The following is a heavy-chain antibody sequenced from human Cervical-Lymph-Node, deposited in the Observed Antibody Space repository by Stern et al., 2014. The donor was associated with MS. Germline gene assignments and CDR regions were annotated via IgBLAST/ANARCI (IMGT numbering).Heavy chain of an antibody. CDR3: ARDRGHDFGVEFGF. D-gene: IGHD3-3*01. CDR2: ISPRGGGA. CDR1: GYTFKDYY. Sequence: QVQLMQSGAEVKEPGASVKVSCKASGYTFKDYYIHWVRQAPGHPLEWLGRISPRGGGANYAQEFQGRVIMTTDTSTTTVHMELSGLRSDDTATYYCARDRGHDFGVEFGFWGQGSLVTVSS. J-gene: IGHJ4*02. V-gene: IGHV1/OR15-1*04.